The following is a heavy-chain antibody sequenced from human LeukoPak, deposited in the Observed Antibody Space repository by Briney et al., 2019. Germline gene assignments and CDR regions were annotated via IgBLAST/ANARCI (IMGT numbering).Heavy chain of an antibody. CDR2: IYTSGSN. CDR1: GGSISSYY. D-gene: IGHD3-3*01. V-gene: IGHV4-4*07. Sequence: SETLSLTCTVSGGSISSYYWSWIRQPAGKGLEWIGRIYTSGSNNYNPSLKSRVTISVDTSKNQFSLKLSSVTAADTAVYYCARVQTSYYDFWSGYLPYYMDVWGKGTTVTVSS. J-gene: IGHJ6*03. CDR3: ARVQTSYYDFWSGYLPYYMDV.